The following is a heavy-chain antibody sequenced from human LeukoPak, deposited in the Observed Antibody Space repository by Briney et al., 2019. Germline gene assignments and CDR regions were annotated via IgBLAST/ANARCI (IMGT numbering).Heavy chain of an antibody. CDR3: AKDRSLSGWYFDT. D-gene: IGHD6-19*01. Sequence: GGSLRLSCVGSGFSFSNSGMHWVRQAPGKGLEWVAFMPYDGGDKYYADSVKGRLTISRDNSKNTLYLQMNSLRAEDTAVYYCAKDRSLSGWYFDTWGQGTLVTVSS. V-gene: IGHV3-30*02. CDR1: GFSFSNSG. CDR2: MPYDGGDK. J-gene: IGHJ4*02.